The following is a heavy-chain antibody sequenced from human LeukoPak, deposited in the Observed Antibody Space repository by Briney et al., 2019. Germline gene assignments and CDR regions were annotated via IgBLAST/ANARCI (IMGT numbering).Heavy chain of an antibody. CDR3: ARGHYGTADY. CDR1: GFTFSSYS. V-gene: IGHV3-48*01. CDR2: ISSSSSTI. D-gene: IGHD4-17*01. J-gene: IGHJ4*02. Sequence: PGGSLRLSCAASGFTFSSYSMNWVRQAPGKGLEWVSYISSSSSTIYYADSVKGRFTISRDNAKNSLYLQMNSLRAEDTAVYYCARGHYGTADYWGQGTLVTVSS.